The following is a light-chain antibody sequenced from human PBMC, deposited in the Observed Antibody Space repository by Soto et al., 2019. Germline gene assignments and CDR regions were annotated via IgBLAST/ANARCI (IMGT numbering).Light chain of an antibody. V-gene: IGKV1-39*01. J-gene: IGKJ4*01. CDR2: AIS. Sequence: DIEMTQSPASLSASVGDRVTLSCRASQSVSSYLNWYQQKPGQAPKLVIYAISSLNTGVPTRFSGSGSGTEFTLTISSLQPEDFAAYYCQQYYSTPFTFGGGTKVEIK. CDR3: QQYYSTPFT. CDR1: QSVSSY.